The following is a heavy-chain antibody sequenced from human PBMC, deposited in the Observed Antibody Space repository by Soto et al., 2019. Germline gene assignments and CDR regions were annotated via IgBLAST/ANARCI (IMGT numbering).Heavy chain of an antibody. Sequence: EVQLVESGGGSVQPGRSLRLSCAASGFTFDNYAMHWLRQAPGKGLEWVSTITSNSGSIGYADSVKGRFTISRDNAKNSLYLQMNSLRAEDTALYYCAKDLGDGYNTGLDCWGQGSLVTVSS. CDR3: AKDLGDGYNTGLDC. CDR2: ITSNSGSI. J-gene: IGHJ4*02. CDR1: GFTFDNYA. D-gene: IGHD5-12*01. V-gene: IGHV3-9*01.